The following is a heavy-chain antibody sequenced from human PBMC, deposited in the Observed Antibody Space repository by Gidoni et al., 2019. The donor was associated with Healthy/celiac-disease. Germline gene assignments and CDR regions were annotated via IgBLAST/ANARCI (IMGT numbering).Heavy chain of an antibody. J-gene: IGHJ4*02. CDR2: ISAYNGNT. D-gene: IGHD3-10*01. Sequence: LVQSGAEVKKPGASVKVSCKASGYTFTSYGISWVRQAPGQGLEWMGWISAYNGNTNYAQKPQGRVTMTTDTSTSTAYMELRSLRSDDTAVYYCARDRPYYYGSGVRDYWGQGTLVTVSS. CDR1: GYTFTSYG. V-gene: IGHV1-18*01. CDR3: ARDRPYYYGSGVRDY.